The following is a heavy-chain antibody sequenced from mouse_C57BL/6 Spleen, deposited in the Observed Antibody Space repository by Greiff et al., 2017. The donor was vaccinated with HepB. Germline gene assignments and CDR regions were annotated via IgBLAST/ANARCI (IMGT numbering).Heavy chain of an antibody. Sequence: EVQLVESGGGLVQPGGSLSLSCAASGFTFTDYYMSWVRQPPGKALEWLGFIRNKANGYTTEYSASVKGRFTISRDNSQSILYLQMNALRAEDSATYYCARYDDGSSYVRGAMDYWGQGTSVTVSS. CDR2: IRNKANGYTT. J-gene: IGHJ4*01. D-gene: IGHD1-1*01. V-gene: IGHV7-3*01. CDR1: GFTFTDYY. CDR3: ARYDDGSSYVRGAMDY.